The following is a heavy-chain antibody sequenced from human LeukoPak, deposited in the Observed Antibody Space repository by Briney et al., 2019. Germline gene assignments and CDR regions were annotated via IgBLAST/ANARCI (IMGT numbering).Heavy chain of an antibody. CDR1: GFTFSSDA. V-gene: IGHV3-23*01. CDR3: AKGPQLYSGYHPDY. J-gene: IGHJ4*02. CDR2: ITGSDDTT. D-gene: IGHD5-12*01. Sequence: GGSLRLSCAASGFTFSSDAMTWVRQAPGEGLEWVSTITGSDDTTYYADSVKGRFTISRDYSKNTVHLQLNNLRAEDTAMYYCAKGPQLYSGYHPDYWGQGTLVTVSS.